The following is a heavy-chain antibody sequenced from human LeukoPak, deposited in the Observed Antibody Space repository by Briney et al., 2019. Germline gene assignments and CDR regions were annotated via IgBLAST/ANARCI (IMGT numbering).Heavy chain of an antibody. CDR1: GGSFSGYY. CDR3: ARRRLFLAHAFDI. CDR2: INHSGST. V-gene: IGHV4-34*01. Sequence: PSETLSLTCAVYGGSFSGYYWSWIRQPPGKGLEWIGEINHSGSTNYNPSLKSRVTISVDTFKNQFSLKLSSVTVADTAVYYCARRRLFLAHAFDIWGQGTMVTVSS. J-gene: IGHJ3*02. D-gene: IGHD4/OR15-4a*01.